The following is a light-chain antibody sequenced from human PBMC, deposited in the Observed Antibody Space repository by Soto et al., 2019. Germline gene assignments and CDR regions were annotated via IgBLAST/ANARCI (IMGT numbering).Light chain of an antibody. CDR1: QSVSSY. CDR2: GAS. CDR3: QQYGSSPLT. Sequence: EIVMTQSPATLSVSPGERATLSCRASQSVSSYLAWYQQKPGQAPRRLIYGASSRATGIPDRVSGSGSGTDFTLTISRLEPEDFAVYYCQQYGSSPLTFGGGTKVDIK. J-gene: IGKJ4*01. V-gene: IGKV3-20*01.